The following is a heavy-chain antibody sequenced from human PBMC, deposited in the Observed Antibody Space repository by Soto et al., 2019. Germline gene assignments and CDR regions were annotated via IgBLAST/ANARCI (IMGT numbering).Heavy chain of an antibody. Sequence: LRLSCAASGFTFSSYSMNWVRQAPGKGLEWVSSISSSSSYIYYADSVKGRFTISRDNAKNSLYLQMNSLRAEDTAVYYCARGRDYYDSSGYSSTPSGTWGQGTLVTVSS. J-gene: IGHJ5*02. CDR2: ISSSSSYI. CDR1: GFTFSSYS. CDR3: ARGRDYYDSSGYSSTPSGT. D-gene: IGHD3-22*01. V-gene: IGHV3-21*01.